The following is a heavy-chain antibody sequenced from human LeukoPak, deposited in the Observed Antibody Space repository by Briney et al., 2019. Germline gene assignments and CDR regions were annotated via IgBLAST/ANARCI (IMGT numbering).Heavy chain of an antibody. J-gene: IGHJ6*03. D-gene: IGHD3-3*01. Sequence: ASVKVSCKASGYTFTRYGISWVRQAPGQGLEWMGWINAYNGNTNYAQKLQGRVTMTTDTSTSTAYMELRSLRSDDTAVYYCARDSVRDFWSGYPYYYYYMDVWGKGTTVTVSS. CDR2: INAYNGNT. CDR1: GYTFTRYG. V-gene: IGHV1-18*01. CDR3: ARDSVRDFWSGYPYYYYYMDV.